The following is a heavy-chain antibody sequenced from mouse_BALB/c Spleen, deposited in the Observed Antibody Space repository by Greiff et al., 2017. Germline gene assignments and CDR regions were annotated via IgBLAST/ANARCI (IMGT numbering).Heavy chain of an antibody. CDR1: GYAFSSYW. Sequence: VQLQQSGAELVRPGSSVKISCKASGYAFSSYWMNWVKQRPGQGLEWIGQIYPGDGDTNYNGKFKGKATLTADKSSSTAYMQLSSLTSEDSAVYFCARSTIHYYGYWGQGTTLTVSS. CDR3: ARSTIHYYGY. CDR2: IYPGDGDT. J-gene: IGHJ2*01. V-gene: IGHV1-80*01. D-gene: IGHD1-2*01.